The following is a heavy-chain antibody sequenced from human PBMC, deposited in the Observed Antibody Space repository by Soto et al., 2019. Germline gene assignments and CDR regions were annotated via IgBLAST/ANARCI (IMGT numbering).Heavy chain of an antibody. CDR2: INHSVST. V-gene: IGHV4-34*01. CDR3: AREPLQYDSSGYYYMRLYYFEN. D-gene: IGHD3-22*01. CDR1: GGSFSGYY. J-gene: IGHJ4*02. Sequence: SATLCLTCAVYGGSFSGYYWSWIRQPPGKGLEWIGEINHSVSTNYNPSLKSRVTISVDTSKNQFSLKLSSVTAADTAVYYSAREPLQYDSSGYYYMRLYYFENRGQGTMVTVSS.